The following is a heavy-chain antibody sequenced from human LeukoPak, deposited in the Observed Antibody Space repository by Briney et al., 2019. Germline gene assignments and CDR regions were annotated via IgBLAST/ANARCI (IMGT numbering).Heavy chain of an antibody. CDR1: GFAFSSYA. Sequence: GGSLRLSCAASGFAFSSYAMSWVRQAPGKGLEWVSDISGSGGSTYYADSVKGRFTISRDNSKNTLYLQMNSLRAEDTAVYYCAKDLIESYYYDSSGYYYWGQGTLVTVSS. D-gene: IGHD3-22*01. CDR3: AKDLIESYYYDSSGYYY. V-gene: IGHV3-23*01. J-gene: IGHJ4*02. CDR2: ISGSGGST.